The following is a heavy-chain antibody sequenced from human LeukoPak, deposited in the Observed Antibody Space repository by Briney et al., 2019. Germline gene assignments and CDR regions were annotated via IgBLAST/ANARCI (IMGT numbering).Heavy chain of an antibody. V-gene: IGHV1-8*01. CDR3: ARGRCGGYSSSCSGFDP. CDR2: MNPNSGNT. D-gene: IGHD6-13*01. J-gene: IGHJ5*02. CDR1: GYTLTSYD. Sequence: ASVKVSCKASGYTLTSYDINWVRQATGQGVEWMGWMNPNSGNTGYAQKFQGRVTMTRNTSISTAYMELSSLRSEDTAVYYCARGRCGGYSSSCSGFDPWGQGTLVTVSS.